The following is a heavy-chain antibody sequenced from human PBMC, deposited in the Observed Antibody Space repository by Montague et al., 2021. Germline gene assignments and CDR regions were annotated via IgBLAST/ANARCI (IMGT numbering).Heavy chain of an antibody. CDR1: GFPFSSYA. Sequence: SLRLSCAASGFPFSSYAMSWVRQAPGKGLKWVSSITSGGSTYYADSVTGRFTISRDNSKNTLYLQMNSLRAEDTAVYYCTKDQGDYGDYVDWVDTWGQGTLVTVSS. D-gene: IGHD4-17*01. J-gene: IGHJ5*02. V-gene: IGHV3-23*01. CDR2: ITSGGST. CDR3: TKDQGDYGDYVDWVDT.